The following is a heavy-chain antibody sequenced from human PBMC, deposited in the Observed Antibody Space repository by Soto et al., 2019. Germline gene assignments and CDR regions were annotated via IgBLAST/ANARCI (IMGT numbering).Heavy chain of an antibody. J-gene: IGHJ4*02. CDR3: TGEVASGY. D-gene: IGHD2-8*02. CDR2: IDTYGGAT. V-gene: IGHV3-74*01. CDR1: GFTFSSYW. Sequence: GGSLRLSCAASGFTFSSYWMHWVRQAPGKGLVWVSRIDTYGGATRYADSVKGRFTISRDNSRNTLFLEMNSLRGDDMAVYYCTGEVASGYWGQGTLVTVSS.